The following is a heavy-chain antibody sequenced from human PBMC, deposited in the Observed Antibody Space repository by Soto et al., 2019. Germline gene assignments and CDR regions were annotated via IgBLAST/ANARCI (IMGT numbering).Heavy chain of an antibody. CDR1: GFTFSSYA. Sequence: SGGSLRLSCAASGFTFSSYAMSWVRQAPGKGLEWVSAISGSGGSTYYADSVKGRFTISRDNSKNTLYLQMNSLRAEDTAVYYCAKEEYYYDSSGYYDDVHFQHWGQGTLVTVYS. J-gene: IGHJ1*01. V-gene: IGHV3-23*01. CDR3: AKEEYYYDSSGYYDDVHFQH. D-gene: IGHD3-22*01. CDR2: ISGSGGST.